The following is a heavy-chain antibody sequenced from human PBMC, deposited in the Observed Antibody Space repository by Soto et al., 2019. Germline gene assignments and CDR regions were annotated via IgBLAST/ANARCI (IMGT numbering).Heavy chain of an antibody. CDR1: GGSVSSDSYC. CDR3: ASFNDRAEPDAILY. D-gene: IGHD2-21*01. Sequence: SSETLSLTCTVAGGSVSSDSYCRIWIRQPPGKGLEWIGYIYYSGSTKYNPSLKSRLTISVDTSQNQFSLNLNSVTAADTAIYYCASFNDRAEPDAILYWGQGNLVTVS. CDR2: IYYSGST. J-gene: IGHJ4*02. V-gene: IGHV4-61*01.